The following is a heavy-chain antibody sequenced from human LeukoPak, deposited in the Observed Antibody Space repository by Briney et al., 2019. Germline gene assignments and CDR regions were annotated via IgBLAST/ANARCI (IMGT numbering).Heavy chain of an antibody. V-gene: IGHV4-39*01. Sequence: PSETLSLTCTVSGGSISSSSYSWGWIRQPPGKGLEWIGSIYYSGSTYYNPSLKSRVTISVDTSKNQFSLKLSSVTAADTAVYYCASITMVRGGAFDYWGQGTLVTVSS. D-gene: IGHD3-10*01. CDR1: GGSISSSSYS. CDR3: ASITMVRGGAFDY. CDR2: IYYSGST. J-gene: IGHJ4*02.